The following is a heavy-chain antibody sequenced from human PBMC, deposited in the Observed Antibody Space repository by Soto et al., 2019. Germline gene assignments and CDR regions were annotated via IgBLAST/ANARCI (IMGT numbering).Heavy chain of an antibody. V-gene: IGHV3-23*01. J-gene: IGHJ4*02. D-gene: IGHD6-13*01. CDR2: ISGSGGST. CDR3: AKPLVGIAAAGTADY. Sequence: VGSLRLSCEASGFTFSSYAMSWVRQAPGKGLEWVSAISGSGGSTYYADSVKGRFTISSDNSQNTLYLQMNSLRAEDTAVYYFAKPLVGIAAAGTADYWGKGTLVTVSS. CDR1: GFTFSSYA.